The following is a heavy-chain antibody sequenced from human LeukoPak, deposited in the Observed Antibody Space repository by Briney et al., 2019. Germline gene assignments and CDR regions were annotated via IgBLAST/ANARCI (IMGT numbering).Heavy chain of an antibody. D-gene: IGHD3-22*01. CDR2: INWNGGST. Sequence: PGRSLRLSCAASGFTFTTYGMHWVRQPPGKGLEWVSGINWNGGSTGYADSVKGRFTISRDNAKNTLYLQMNSLRAEDTAVYYCAKGIETFYYESSGYYISYYFDYGGQGTLVTVSS. CDR3: AKGIETFYYESSGYYISYYFDY. J-gene: IGHJ4*02. V-gene: IGHV3-20*04. CDR1: GFTFTTYG.